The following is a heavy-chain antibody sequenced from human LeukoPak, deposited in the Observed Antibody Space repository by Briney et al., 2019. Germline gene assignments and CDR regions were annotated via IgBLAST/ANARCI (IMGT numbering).Heavy chain of an antibody. D-gene: IGHD6-19*01. J-gene: IGHJ6*02. CDR1: GFIFSSYV. V-gene: IGHV3-23*01. CDR3: ARKYSSGWYRRSYGMDV. Sequence: GGSLRLSGAASGFIFSSYVMSWVRQAPGKGLEWVSVISGSGGSTYYADSVKGRFTISRDNSKNTLYLQMNSLRAEDTAVYYCARKYSSGWYRRSYGMDVWGQGTTVTVSS. CDR2: ISGSGGST.